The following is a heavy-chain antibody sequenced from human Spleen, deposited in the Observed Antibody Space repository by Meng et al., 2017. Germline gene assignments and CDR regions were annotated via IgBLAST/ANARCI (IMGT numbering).Heavy chain of an antibody. CDR1: GLIVSSNY. CDR2: T. CDR3: AREIGRGSYSYYYYYAMDV. J-gene: IGHJ6*02. Sequence: GGSLRLSCGASGLIVSSNYMSWVRQAPGKGLECTYNADSVKGRFTISRHSSKNTLYLQMNSLGADDTAVYYCAREIGRGSYSYYYYYAMDVWGQGTTVTVSS. V-gene: IGHV3-53*04. D-gene: IGHD1-26*01.